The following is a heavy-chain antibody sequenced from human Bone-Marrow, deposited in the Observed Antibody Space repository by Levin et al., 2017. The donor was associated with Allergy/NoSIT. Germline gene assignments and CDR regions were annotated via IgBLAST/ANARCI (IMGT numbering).Heavy chain of an antibody. CDR3: ARYLSLRTGFDS. Sequence: SETLSLTCTVSGGSISSAGYYWSWVRQLSGKGLEWIGYIYYSGSTYYNPSLKSRVTISVDTSKNQFSLKLSSVTAADTAVYYCARYLSLRTGFDSWGRGTLVTVSS. CDR1: GGSISSAGYY. CDR2: IYYSGST. J-gene: IGHJ4*02. V-gene: IGHV4-31*03. D-gene: IGHD3-16*01.